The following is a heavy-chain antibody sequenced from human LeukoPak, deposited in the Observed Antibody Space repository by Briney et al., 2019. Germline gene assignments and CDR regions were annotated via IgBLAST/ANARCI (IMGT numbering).Heavy chain of an antibody. CDR3: ARSDYYDSSGYSY. CDR1: GGSISSGGYS. Sequence: SETLSLTCAVSGGSISSGGYSWRWVRQPPGKCLELIGYIYHSGSTYYNPSLKSRVTISVDRSKNQFSLQLSSVTAADTAVYYCARSDYYDSSGYSYWGQGTLVTVSS. D-gene: IGHD3-22*01. J-gene: IGHJ4*02. V-gene: IGHV4-30-2*01. CDR2: IYHSGST.